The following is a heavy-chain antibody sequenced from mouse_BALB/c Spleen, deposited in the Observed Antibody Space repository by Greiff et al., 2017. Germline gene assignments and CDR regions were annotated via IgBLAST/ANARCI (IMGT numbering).Heavy chain of an antibody. D-gene: IGHD2-14*01. V-gene: IGHV5-17*02. Sequence: EVQVVESGGGLVQPGGSRKLSCAASGFTFSSFGMHWVRQAPEKGLEWVAYISSGSSTIYYADTVKGRFTISRDNPKNTLFLQMTSLRSEDTAMYYCAIEVRRGNAMDYWGQGTSVTVSS. CDR3: AIEVRRGNAMDY. CDR2: ISSGSSTI. J-gene: IGHJ4*01. CDR1: GFTFSSFG.